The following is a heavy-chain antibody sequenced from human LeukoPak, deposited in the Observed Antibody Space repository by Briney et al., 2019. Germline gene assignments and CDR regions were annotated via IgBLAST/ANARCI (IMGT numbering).Heavy chain of an antibody. CDR2: ISGSGDST. CDR1: GFPFSSYA. D-gene: IGHD5-24*01. V-gene: IGHV3-23*01. CDR3: VKDDGWVQYAN. J-gene: IGHJ4*02. Sequence: GGSLRLSCAASGFPFSSYAMSWVRQAPGKGLEWVSAISGSGDSTYYADSVKGRFIISRDNSKNTVYLQMNSLSAEDAAVYYCVKDDGWVQYANWGQGTLVTVSS.